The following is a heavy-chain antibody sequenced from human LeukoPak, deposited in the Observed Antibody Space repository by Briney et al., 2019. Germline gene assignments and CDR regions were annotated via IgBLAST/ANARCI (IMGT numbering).Heavy chain of an antibody. Sequence: GRSLRLSCAASGFIFSSYAMHWVRQAPGKGLEWVAILSYDGNNKYYADSVKGRFTISRDNSKNALYLQMNRLRAEDTAVYYCARDKDYVRYYYMDVWGKGTTVTVSS. D-gene: IGHD3-16*01. CDR1: GFIFSSYA. V-gene: IGHV3-30*04. CDR3: ARDKDYVRYYYMDV. CDR2: LSYDGNNK. J-gene: IGHJ6*03.